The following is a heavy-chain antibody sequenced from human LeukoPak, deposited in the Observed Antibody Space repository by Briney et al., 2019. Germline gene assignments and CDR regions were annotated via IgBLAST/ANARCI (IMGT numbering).Heavy chain of an antibody. CDR1: GGSISSYY. Sequence: IPSETLSLTCTVSGGSISSYYWSWIRQPPGKGLEWIGYIYYSGSTNYNPSLKSRVTISVDTSKNQFSLKLSSVTAADTAVYYCARGDYYYYMDVWGKGTTVTVSS. CDR2: IYYSGST. V-gene: IGHV4-59*01. J-gene: IGHJ6*03. CDR3: ARGDYYYYMDV.